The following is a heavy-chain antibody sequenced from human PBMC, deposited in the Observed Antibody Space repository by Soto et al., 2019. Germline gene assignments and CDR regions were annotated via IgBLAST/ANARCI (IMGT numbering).Heavy chain of an antibody. V-gene: IGHV3-20*03. J-gene: IGHJ6*02. CDR3: ARLYGSGSYGMDV. D-gene: IGHD3-10*01. CDR1: GFTFDDYG. Sequence: GGSREFSVAASGFTFDDYGMGWVGQAPGKGLDGASGFNWNGGGTGYADSVKGRFTISRDNARNSLYLQMNSLRAEDTALYYCARLYGSGSYGMDVWGQGTTVTVSS. CDR2: FNWNGGGT.